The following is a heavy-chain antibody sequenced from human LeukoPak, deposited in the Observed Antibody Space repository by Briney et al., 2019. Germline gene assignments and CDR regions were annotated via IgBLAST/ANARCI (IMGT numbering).Heavy chain of an antibody. J-gene: IGHJ1*01. CDR2: INPNSGGT. CDR1: GYTFTGYY. CDR3: ARDPNYDFWSGYYKYFQH. D-gene: IGHD3-3*01. Sequence: GASVTVSCTASGYTFTGYYMHWVRQAPGQGLEWMGWINPNSGGTNYAQKFQGRVTMTTDTSTSTAYMELRSLRSDDTAVYYCARDPNYDFWSGYYKYFQHWGQGTLVTVSS. V-gene: IGHV1-2*02.